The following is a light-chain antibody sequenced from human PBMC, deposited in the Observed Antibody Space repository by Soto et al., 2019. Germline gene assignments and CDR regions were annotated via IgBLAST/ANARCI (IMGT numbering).Light chain of an antibody. V-gene: IGLV1-44*01. CDR3: AAWDVSLNVVV. CDR2: RSS. CDR1: ASNIGSNP. J-gene: IGLJ2*01. Sequence: QSVVTQPPSVSVTPGQWVTISCSGSASNIGSNPVNCYQQLPGTAPKLLIYRSSHRPSGVPDRISGSKSYTSASLAISGLQSGDEADYYCAAWDVSLNVVVFGGGAKLTVL.